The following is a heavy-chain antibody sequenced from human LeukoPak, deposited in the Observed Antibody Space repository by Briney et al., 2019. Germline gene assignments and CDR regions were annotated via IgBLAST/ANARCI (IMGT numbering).Heavy chain of an antibody. CDR1: GGSISSGRYY. Sequence: SETLSLTCTVSGGSISSGRYYGSWIRQPAGKGLEGIGRIYTSGSTNYNPSLKSRVTTSVDTSKNQFSLKLSSVTPADTAVYYCARDRGDYYYYYMDVWGKGTTVTISS. CDR3: ARDRGDYYYYYMDV. V-gene: IGHV4-61*02. CDR2: IYTSGST. D-gene: IGHD6-25*01. J-gene: IGHJ6*03.